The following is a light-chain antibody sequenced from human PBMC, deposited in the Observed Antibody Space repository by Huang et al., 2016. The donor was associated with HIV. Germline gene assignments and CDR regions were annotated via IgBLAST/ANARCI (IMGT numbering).Light chain of an antibody. CDR3: NQYNNCLLS. J-gene: IGKJ4*01. V-gene: IGKV3-15*01. CDR1: RSVSSN. Sequence: IVMTQSPATLSVSPGERVTLSCRATRSVSSNLSWYQQRPGQAPRLLISGSSTRAPVIPARFSGSGSATDYSLTSSSRQSEDVALYYCNQYNNCLLSFGGGTRVDI. CDR2: GSS.